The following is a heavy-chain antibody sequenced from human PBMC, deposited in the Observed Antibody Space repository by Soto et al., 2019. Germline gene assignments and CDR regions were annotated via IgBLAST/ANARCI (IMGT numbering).Heavy chain of an antibody. CDR1: GGTFSSYT. CDR3: ARERQCSGGSCYSDAFDI. J-gene: IGHJ3*02. D-gene: IGHD2-15*01. V-gene: IGHV1-69*08. CDR2: IIPILGIA. Sequence: QVQLVQSGAEVKKPGSSVKVSCKASGGTFSSYTISWVRQAPGQGLEWMGRIIPILGIANYAQKFQGRVTITADKSTSTDYMELSSLRSEDTAVYYCARERQCSGGSCYSDAFDIWGQGTMVTVSS.